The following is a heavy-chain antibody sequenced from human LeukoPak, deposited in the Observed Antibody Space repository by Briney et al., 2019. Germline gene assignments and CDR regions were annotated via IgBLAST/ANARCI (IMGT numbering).Heavy chain of an antibody. V-gene: IGHV4-39*01. CDR1: GGSISSSSYY. D-gene: IGHD4-17*01. J-gene: IGHJ4*02. CDR2: IYYSGST. CDR3: ARGYPPYGDYGSPFDY. Sequence: SETLSLTCTVSGGSISSSSYYWGWIRQPPGKGLEWIGSIYYSGSTYYNPSLKSRVTVSVDTSKNQFSLKLSSVTAADTAVYYCARGYPPYGDYGSPFDYWGQGTLVTVSS.